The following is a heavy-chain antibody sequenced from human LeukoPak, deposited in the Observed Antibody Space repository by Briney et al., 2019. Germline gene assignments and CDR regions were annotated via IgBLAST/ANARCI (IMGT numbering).Heavy chain of an antibody. Sequence: ASVKVSCKASGYTFTSYGISWVRQAPGQGLEWMGWISAYNGNTNYAQKLRGRVTMTTDTSTSTAYMELRSLRSDDTAVYYCASANPYCGGDCPFDYWGQGTLVTVSS. CDR3: ASANPYCGGDCPFDY. D-gene: IGHD2-21*01. V-gene: IGHV1-18*01. J-gene: IGHJ4*02. CDR1: GYTFTSYG. CDR2: ISAYNGNT.